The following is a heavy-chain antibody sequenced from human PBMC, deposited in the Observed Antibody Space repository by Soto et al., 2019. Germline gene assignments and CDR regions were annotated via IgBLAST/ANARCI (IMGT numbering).Heavy chain of an antibody. J-gene: IGHJ6*03. D-gene: IGHD3-3*01. Sequence: GGSLRLSCAASGFTFNSYGMHWVRQAPGKGLEWVAVIWYDGSNKYYADSVKGRFTISRDNSKNTLYLQMNSLRAEDTAVYYCASQAGPNAAGDFWSGYYTDYYYYMDVWGKGTTVTVSS. CDR3: ASQAGPNAAGDFWSGYYTDYYYYMDV. CDR1: GFTFNSYG. V-gene: IGHV3-33*01. CDR2: IWYDGSNK.